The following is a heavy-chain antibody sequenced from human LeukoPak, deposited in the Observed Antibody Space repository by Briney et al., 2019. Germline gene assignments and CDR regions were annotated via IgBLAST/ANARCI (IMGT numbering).Heavy chain of an antibody. Sequence: SGGSLRLSCAASGFTFSNAWMSWVRQAPGRGLEWVGRIKSKTGGGTTDYAAPVKGRFTISRDDSNNTLYLQMNSLKTEDTAVYCWTTPRYSSGWFPDYWGQGTLVTVSS. J-gene: IGHJ4*02. D-gene: IGHD6-19*01. CDR1: GFTFSNAW. V-gene: IGHV3-15*01. CDR2: IKSKTGGGTT. CDR3: TTPRYSSGWFPDY.